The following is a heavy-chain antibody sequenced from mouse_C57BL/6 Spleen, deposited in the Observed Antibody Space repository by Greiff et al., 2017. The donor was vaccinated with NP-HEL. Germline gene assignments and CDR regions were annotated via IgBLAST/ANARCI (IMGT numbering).Heavy chain of an antibody. CDR2: IDPSDSYT. Sequence: VQLQQPGAELVMPGASVKLSCKASGYTFTSYWMHWVKQRPGQGLEWIGEIDPSDSYTNYNQKFKGKSTLTVDKSSSTAYMQLSSLTSEDSAVYYCAREGIYDGYYGGFAYWGQGTLVTVSA. V-gene: IGHV1-69*01. J-gene: IGHJ3*01. CDR1: GYTFTSYW. D-gene: IGHD2-3*01. CDR3: AREGIYDGYYGGFAY.